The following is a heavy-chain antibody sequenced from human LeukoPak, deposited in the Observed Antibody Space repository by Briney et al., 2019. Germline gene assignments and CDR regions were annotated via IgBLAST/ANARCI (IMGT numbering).Heavy chain of an antibody. Sequence: GGSLRLSCAASGFTFDDYGMNWVRHAPGKGLEWVYGINWNGGSTVYADSVKGRFTISRDNAKNPLYLQMNSLRAEDTALYYCARDKGIQYSSSLDYWGQGTLVTVSS. CDR3: ARDKGIQYSSSLDY. J-gene: IGHJ4*02. CDR1: GFTFDDYG. D-gene: IGHD6-6*01. V-gene: IGHV3-20*04. CDR2: INWNGGST.